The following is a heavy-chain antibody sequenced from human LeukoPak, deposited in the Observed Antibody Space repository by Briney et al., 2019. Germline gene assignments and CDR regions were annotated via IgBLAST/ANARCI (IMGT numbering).Heavy chain of an antibody. CDR2: INPNSGGT. V-gene: IGHV1-2*02. CDR1: GYTFTGYY. J-gene: IGHJ3*02. CDR3: ARDPLTYYYDSSGPGDAFDI. D-gene: IGHD3-22*01. Sequence: ASVKVSCKASGYTFTGYYMHWVRQAPGQGLEWMGWINPNSGGTNYAQKLQGRVTMTTDTSTSTAYMELRSLRSDDTAVYYCARDPLTYYYDSSGPGDAFDIWGQGTMVTVSS.